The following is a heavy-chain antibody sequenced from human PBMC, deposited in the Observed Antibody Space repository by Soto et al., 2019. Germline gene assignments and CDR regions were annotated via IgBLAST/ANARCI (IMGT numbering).Heavy chain of an antibody. CDR3: ARVESGTATTVVDAFDI. Sequence: QVQLQQWGAGLLKPSETLSLTCAVYGGFVSSGSYYWSWIRQPPGKGLELIGEMSHSGGTHFNPSLKSRVTISVDTSKNQFSLKMASVTAPDTALYYCARVESGTATTVVDAFDIWGQGKMVTVSS. CDR2: MSHSGGT. D-gene: IGHD1-1*01. V-gene: IGHV4-34*01. J-gene: IGHJ3*02. CDR1: GGFVSSGSYY.